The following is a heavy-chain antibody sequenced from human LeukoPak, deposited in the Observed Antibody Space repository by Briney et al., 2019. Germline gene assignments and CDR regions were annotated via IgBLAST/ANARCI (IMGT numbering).Heavy chain of an antibody. CDR1: GGSISSSSYY. V-gene: IGHV4-61*05. CDR3: ARASGGSYYFDY. CDR2: IYYSGST. D-gene: IGHD1-26*01. Sequence: SETLSLTCTVSGGSISSSSYYWGWIRQPPGKGLEWIGYIYYSGSTNYNPSPNNRVTISVDTSKNQFSLKLSSVTAADTAVYYCARASGGSYYFDYWGQGTLVTVSS. J-gene: IGHJ4*02.